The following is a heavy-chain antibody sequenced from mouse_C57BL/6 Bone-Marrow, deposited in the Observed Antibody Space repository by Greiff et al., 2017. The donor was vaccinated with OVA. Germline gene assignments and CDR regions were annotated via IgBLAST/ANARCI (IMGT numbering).Heavy chain of an antibody. CDR3: SEDAAVYYCACRDYGSSYGFAY. Sequence: VQLQQSGPELARPWASVKISCPAFYTFSRRVHFTIRDTNYWMQWVKQRPGQGLEWIGAIYPGNGDTSYNQKFKGKATLTADKSSSTAYMQLSSLTSEDAAVYYCACRDYGSSYGFAYWGQGTLVTVSA. V-gene: IGHV1-87*01. J-gene: IGHJ3*01. CDR1: YTFSRRVH. D-gene: IGHD1-1*01. CDR2: GQGLEWIG.